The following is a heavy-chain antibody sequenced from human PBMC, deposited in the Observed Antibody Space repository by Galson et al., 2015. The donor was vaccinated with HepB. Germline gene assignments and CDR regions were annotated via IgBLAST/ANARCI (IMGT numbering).Heavy chain of an antibody. V-gene: IGHV1-24*01. D-gene: IGHD3-10*01. Sequence: SVKVSCKVSGYTLTELSIHWVRQAPGKGLEWMGGLKPEDGEMIYAQKFQGKVTMTEDTSTDTAYMEVRSLRSEDTAVYYWAAFGVRGLIEASFDFWGQGSLVTVSS. J-gene: IGHJ4*02. CDR2: LKPEDGEM. CDR1: GYTLTELS. CDR3: AAFGVRGLIEASFDF.